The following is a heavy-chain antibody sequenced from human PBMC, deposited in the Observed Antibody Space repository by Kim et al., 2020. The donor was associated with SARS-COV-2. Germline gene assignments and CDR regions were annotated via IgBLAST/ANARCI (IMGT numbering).Heavy chain of an antibody. D-gene: IGHD6-19*01. Sequence: SETLSLTCAVYGGSFSGYYWSWIRQPPGKGLEWIGEINHSGSTNYNPSLKSRVTISVDTSKNQFSLKLSSVTAADTAVYYCASDISGWGTDYWGQGTLVTVSS. V-gene: IGHV4-34*01. CDR2: INHSGST. J-gene: IGHJ4*02. CDR1: GGSFSGYY. CDR3: ASDISGWGTDY.